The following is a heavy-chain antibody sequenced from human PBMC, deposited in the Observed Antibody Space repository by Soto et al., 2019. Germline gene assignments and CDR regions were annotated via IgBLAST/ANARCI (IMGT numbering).Heavy chain of an antibody. CDR3: ARRGGLGHYYYYYMDV. J-gene: IGHJ6*03. D-gene: IGHD3-3*01. V-gene: IGHV5-51*01. CDR2: IYPGDSDT. Sequence: PGESLKLSCKGSGYSFTSYWIGWVRQMPGKGLEWMGIIYPGDSDTRYSPSFQGQVTISADKSISTAYLQWSSLKASDTAMYYCARRGGLGHYYYYYMDVWGKGTTVTVSS. CDR1: GYSFTSYW.